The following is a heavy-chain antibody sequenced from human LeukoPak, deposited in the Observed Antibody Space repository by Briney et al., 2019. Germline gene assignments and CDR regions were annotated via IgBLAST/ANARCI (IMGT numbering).Heavy chain of an antibody. V-gene: IGHV4-39*07. CDR3: AREARVVPTNWFDP. J-gene: IGHJ5*02. CDR2: IYYSGST. Sequence: SETLSLTCTVSGGSISSSSYYWGWIRQPPGKGLEWIGSIYYSGSTYYNPSLKSRVTISVDTSKNQFSLKLSSVTAADTAVYYCAREARVVPTNWFDPWGQGTLVTVSS. D-gene: IGHD2-15*01. CDR1: GGSISSSSYY.